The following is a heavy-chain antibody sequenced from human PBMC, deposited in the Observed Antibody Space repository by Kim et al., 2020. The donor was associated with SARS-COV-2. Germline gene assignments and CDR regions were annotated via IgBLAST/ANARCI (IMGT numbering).Heavy chain of an antibody. J-gene: IGHJ4*02. D-gene: IGHD6-13*01. V-gene: IGHV3-43*02. CDR1: GFTFDDYA. CDR3: AKDIRWAAAGPDFDY. CDR2: ISGDGGST. Sequence: GGSLRLSCAASGFTFDDYAMHWVRQAPGKGLEWVSLISGDGGSTYYADSVKGRFTISRDNSKNSLYLQMNSLRTEDTALYYCAKDIRWAAAGPDFDYWGQGTLVTVSS.